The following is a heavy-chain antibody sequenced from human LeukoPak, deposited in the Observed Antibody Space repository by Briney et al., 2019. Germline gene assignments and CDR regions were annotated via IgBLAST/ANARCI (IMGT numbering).Heavy chain of an antibody. CDR3: ARHWAYYDFWSGYNLYYYYYGMDV. J-gene: IGHJ6*02. Sequence: SETLSLTCAVYGGSFSGYCWSWIRQPPGKGLEWIGEINHSGSTNYNPSFKSRVTISVDTSKNQFSLKLSSVTAADTAVYYCARHWAYYDFWSGYNLYYYYYGMDVWGQGTTVTVSS. V-gene: IGHV4-34*01. CDR1: GGSFSGYC. CDR2: INHSGST. D-gene: IGHD3-3*01.